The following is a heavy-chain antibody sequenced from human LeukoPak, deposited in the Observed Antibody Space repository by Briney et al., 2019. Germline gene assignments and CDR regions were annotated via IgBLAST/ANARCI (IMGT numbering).Heavy chain of an antibody. V-gene: IGHV3-48*04. J-gene: IGHJ6*03. CDR2: ISYRSDSR. CDR1: GFTFSSYS. D-gene: IGHD2-2*01. Sequence: PGGSLRLSCAASGFTFSSYSMNWVRQAPGMGLEWVSYISYRSDSRYYADSVKGRFTISRDNSKNSLYLQMNRLRAEDTAVYYCARDHCSSPSCYRHYYYMDVWGKGTTVTVSS. CDR3: ARDHCSSPSCYRHYYYMDV.